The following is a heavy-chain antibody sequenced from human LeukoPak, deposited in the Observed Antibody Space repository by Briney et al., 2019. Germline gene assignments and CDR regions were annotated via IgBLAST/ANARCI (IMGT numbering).Heavy chain of an antibody. D-gene: IGHD6-13*01. CDR2: ISYDGSNK. Sequence: GGSLRLSCAASGCTFISYAMHRVRQAPGKGLEWVAVISYDGSNKYYADSVKGRFTISRDNSKNTLYLQMNSLRAEDTAVYYCARGSSSSWYWGQGTLVTVSS. CDR1: GCTFISYA. V-gene: IGHV3-30-3*01. CDR3: ARGSSSSWY. J-gene: IGHJ4*02.